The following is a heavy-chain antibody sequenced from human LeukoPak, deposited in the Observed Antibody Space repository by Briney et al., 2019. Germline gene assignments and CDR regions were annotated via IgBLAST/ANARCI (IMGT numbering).Heavy chain of an antibody. CDR2: IIPILGIA. CDR1: GGTFSSYA. D-gene: IGHD6-19*01. J-gene: IGHJ6*02. Sequence: PWASVKVSCKASGGTFSSYAISWVRQAPGQGLEWMGRIIPILGIANYAQKFQGRVTITADKSTSTAYMELSSLRSEDTAVYYCARARGAGSSAVAVYYYYYGMDVWGQGTTVTVSS. V-gene: IGHV1-69*04. CDR3: ARARGAGSSAVAVYYYYYGMDV.